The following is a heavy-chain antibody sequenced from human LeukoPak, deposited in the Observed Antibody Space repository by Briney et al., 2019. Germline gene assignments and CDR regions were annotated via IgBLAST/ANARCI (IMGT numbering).Heavy chain of an antibody. J-gene: IGHJ5*02. D-gene: IGHD3-10*01. V-gene: IGHV4-39*01. CDR2: IYYSGST. Sequence: SETLSLTCTVSGGSISSSSYYWGWIRQPPGKVLEWIGSIYYSGSTYYNPSLKTRVTISVDTSKNQFSLKRSSVTAADTAVYYCARHRGFGDPSKYFNPWGQGTLVTVSS. CDR3: ARHRGFGDPSKYFNP. CDR1: GGSISSSSYY.